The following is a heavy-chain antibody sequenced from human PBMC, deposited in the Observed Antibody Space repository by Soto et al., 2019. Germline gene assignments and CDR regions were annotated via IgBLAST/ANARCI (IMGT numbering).Heavy chain of an antibody. V-gene: IGHV4-59*01. CDR1: GGSISSYY. CDR3: ARGSIGGYSSAMYYFDY. J-gene: IGHJ4*02. Sequence: SETLSLTCTVSGGSISSYYWSWIRQPPGKGLEWIGYIYYSGSTNYNPSLKSRVTISVDTSKNQFSLKLSSVTAADTAVYYCARGSIGGYSSAMYYFDYWGQGALVTVSS. D-gene: IGHD6-25*01. CDR2: IYYSGST.